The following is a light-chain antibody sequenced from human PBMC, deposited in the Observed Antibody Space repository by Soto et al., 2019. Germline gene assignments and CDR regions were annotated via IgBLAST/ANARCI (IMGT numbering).Light chain of an antibody. J-gene: IGKJ3*01. CDR2: AAS. V-gene: IGKV1-16*02. Sequence: DIQMTQSPSSLSASVGDRVTITCRASQGIDKCLAWFQQKRGRAPKCLIYAASSLQTGVPSKFSGSGSGRDFTLTISSLQPEDFATYYCQQYTSYPLSFGPGTKVNVK. CDR1: QGIDKC. CDR3: QQYTSYPLS.